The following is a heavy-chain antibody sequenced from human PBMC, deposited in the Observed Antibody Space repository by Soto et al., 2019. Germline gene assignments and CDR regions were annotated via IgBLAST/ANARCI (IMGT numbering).Heavy chain of an antibody. CDR3: GVATVPAAHPYGMDV. V-gene: IGHV1-69*01. CDR2: IIPIFGTA. Sequence: QVQLVQSGAEVKKPGSSVKVSCTASGGTFSSYAISWVRQAPGQGLEWMGGIIPIFGTANYAQKFQGRVTITADESTSTSYMELSSLRSEDTAVYYCGVATVPAAHPYGMDVWGQGTTVTVSS. D-gene: IGHD2-2*01. CDR1: GGTFSSYA. J-gene: IGHJ6*02.